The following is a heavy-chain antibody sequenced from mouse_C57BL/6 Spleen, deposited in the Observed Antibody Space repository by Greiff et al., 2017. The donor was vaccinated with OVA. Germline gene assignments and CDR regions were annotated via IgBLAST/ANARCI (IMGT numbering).Heavy chain of an antibody. CDR1: GYAFSSYW. J-gene: IGHJ2*01. CDR2: IYPGDGDT. Sequence: QVQLQQSGAELVKPGASVKISCKASGYAFSSYWMNWVKQRPGKGLEWIGQIYPGDGDTNYNGKFKGKATLTADKSSSTAYMQLSSLTSEDSAVYFCARGGYDEWYYFDDWGQGTTLTVSS. CDR3: ARGGYDEWYYFDD. D-gene: IGHD2-2*01. V-gene: IGHV1-80*01.